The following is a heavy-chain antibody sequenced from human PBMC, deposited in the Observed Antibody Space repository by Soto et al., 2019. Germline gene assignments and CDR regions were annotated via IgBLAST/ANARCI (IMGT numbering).Heavy chain of an antibody. D-gene: IGHD6-19*01. CDR1: GYTFTGYY. CDR3: AREGMAGAFDY. CDR2: INPSGGST. J-gene: IGHJ4*02. V-gene: IGHV1-46*01. Sequence: ASVKVSCKASGYTFTGYYMHWVRQAPGQGLEWMGIINPSGGSTSYAQKFQGRVTMTRDTSTSTVYMELSSLRSEDTAVYYCAREGMAGAFDYWGQGTPVTVSS.